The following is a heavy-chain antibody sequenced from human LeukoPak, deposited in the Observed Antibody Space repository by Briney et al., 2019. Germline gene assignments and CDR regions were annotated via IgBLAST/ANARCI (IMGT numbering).Heavy chain of an antibody. D-gene: IGHD3-3*01. Sequence: PSETLSLTCAVYGGSFSGYYWSWIRQPPGKGLEWIGEINHSGSTNYNASLKSRVTISVYTSKNHFSLKLSSVTAADTAVYYCARGFWSGYYSGTLVNPYYYYYYMDVWGKGTTVTVSS. CDR1: GGSFSGYY. CDR3: ARGFWSGYYSGTLVNPYYYYYYMDV. J-gene: IGHJ6*03. CDR2: INHSGST. V-gene: IGHV4-34*01.